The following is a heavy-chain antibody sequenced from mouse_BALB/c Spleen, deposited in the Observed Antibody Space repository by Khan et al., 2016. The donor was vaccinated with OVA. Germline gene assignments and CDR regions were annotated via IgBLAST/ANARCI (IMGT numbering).Heavy chain of an antibody. CDR1: GYSITSDYA. CDR2: ITYSGGT. V-gene: IGHV3-2*02. CDR3: ARWFAY. Sequence: QLEESGPGLVKPSQSLSLTCTVTGYSITSDYAWNWIRQFPGNKLEWMGYITYSGGTSYHPSLKSRISITRDTSTKQFFLPLNSVTTEDSATYYCARWFAYWGQGTLVTVS. J-gene: IGHJ3*01.